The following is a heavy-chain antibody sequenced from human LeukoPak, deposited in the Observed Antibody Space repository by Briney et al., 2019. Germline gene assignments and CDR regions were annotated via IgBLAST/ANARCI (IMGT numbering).Heavy chain of an antibody. J-gene: IGHJ3*02. CDR3: ARFHSSSWHDAFDI. Sequence: GSLRLSCAASGFTFSSYGMHWVRQAPGKGLEWVAVISYDGSNKYYADSVKGRFTISRDNSKNTLYLQMNSLRAEDTAVYYCARFHSSSWHDAFDIWGQGTMVTVSS. V-gene: IGHV3-30*03. CDR2: ISYDGSNK. CDR1: GFTFSSYG. D-gene: IGHD6-13*01.